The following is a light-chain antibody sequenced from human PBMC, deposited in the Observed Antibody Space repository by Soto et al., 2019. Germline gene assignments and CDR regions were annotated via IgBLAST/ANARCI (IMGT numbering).Light chain of an antibody. Sequence: QSALTQPASVSGSPGQSITISCTGTSSDVGAYNYVSWYQLHPGEAPKLFIYDVTNRPSGVSNRFSGSKSVNTAYLTISGLQAEDEAYYYCSSYATNKDVLFGGGTKLTVL. V-gene: IGLV2-14*03. J-gene: IGLJ2*01. CDR1: SSDVGAYNY. CDR2: DVT. CDR3: SSYATNKDVL.